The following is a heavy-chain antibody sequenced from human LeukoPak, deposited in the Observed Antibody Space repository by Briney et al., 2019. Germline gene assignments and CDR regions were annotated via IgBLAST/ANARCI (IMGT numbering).Heavy chain of an antibody. Sequence: GASVKVSCKVSGYTFTDYYMHWVQQAPGKGLEWMGLVDPEDGETIYAEKFQGRVTITADTSTDTAYMELSSLRPEDTAVYYCATLRPPDIVVVPAAISAPPNWFDPWGQGTLVTVSS. CDR3: ATLRPPDIVVVPAAISAPPNWFDP. CDR1: GYTFTDYY. J-gene: IGHJ5*02. D-gene: IGHD2-2*01. V-gene: IGHV1-69-2*01. CDR2: VDPEDGET.